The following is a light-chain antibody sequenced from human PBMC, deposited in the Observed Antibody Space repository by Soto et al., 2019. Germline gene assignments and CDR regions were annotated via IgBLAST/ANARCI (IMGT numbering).Light chain of an antibody. V-gene: IGKV3-20*01. J-gene: IGKJ2*01. CDR2: AAS. Sequence: IVLTQSPGTLSLSPGERATLSCRASQTVDTTYLAWYQQKPGQAPRLLIYAASSRATGIPDRFSGSGSGTEFTLTISRLEPEDFAVYYCQQYDTSHPLYTFGQGTKVEIK. CDR1: QTVDTTY. CDR3: QQYDTSHPLYT.